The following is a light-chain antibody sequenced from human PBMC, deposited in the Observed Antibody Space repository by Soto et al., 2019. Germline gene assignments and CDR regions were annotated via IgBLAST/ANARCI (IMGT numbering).Light chain of an antibody. CDR1: QSVLYSSNNKNY. CDR3: QQYYSMPYT. CDR2: WAS. V-gene: IGKV4-1*01. Sequence: DIVMTQSPDSLAVSLGEXXTINCKSSQSVLYSSNNKNYLAWYQQKPGQPPKLLIYWASTRESGVPDRFSGSGSGTDFTLTNSSLQAEDVAVYYCQQYYSMPYTFGQGTKLEIK. J-gene: IGKJ2*01.